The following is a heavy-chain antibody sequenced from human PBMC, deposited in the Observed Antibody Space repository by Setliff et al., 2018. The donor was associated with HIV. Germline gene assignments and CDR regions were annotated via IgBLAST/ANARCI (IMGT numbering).Heavy chain of an antibody. CDR1: GGSFSDYY. Sequence: SETLSLTCAVYGGSFSDYYWSWIRQPPGKGLEWIGEIQHSGRINYNPSLRSRVTTSVDTSKNQFSLKLSSVTAADTAVYYCARLYGDYTFFFFDYWGQGTLVTVSS. J-gene: IGHJ4*02. D-gene: IGHD4-17*01. CDR3: ARLYGDYTFFFFDY. V-gene: IGHV4-34*01. CDR2: IQHSGRI.